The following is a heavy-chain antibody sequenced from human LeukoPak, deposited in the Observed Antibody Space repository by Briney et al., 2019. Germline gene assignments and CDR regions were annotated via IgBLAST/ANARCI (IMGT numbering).Heavy chain of an antibody. J-gene: IGHJ4*02. CDR2: ISYDGSNK. CDR1: GFTFSSYG. D-gene: IGHD2-15*01. CDR3: ARDYGSGVTCYSGY. V-gene: IGHV3-30*03. Sequence: PGRSLRLSCAASGFTFSSYGMHWVRQAPGKGLEWVAVISYDGSNKYYADSVKGRFTISRDNAENSLYLQMNSLRAADTAVYYCARDYGSGVTCYSGYWGQGTLVTVSS.